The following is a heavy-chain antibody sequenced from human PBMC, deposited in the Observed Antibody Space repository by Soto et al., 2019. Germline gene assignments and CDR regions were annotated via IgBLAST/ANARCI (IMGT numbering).Heavy chain of an antibody. Sequence: GGSLRLSCAASGFTFSSYAMSWVRQAPGKGLEWVSAISGSGGSTYYADSVKGRFTISRDNSKNTLYLQMNSLRAEDTAVYYCARYVLRYFDWPPAFDIWGQGTMVTVS. D-gene: IGHD3-9*01. J-gene: IGHJ3*02. V-gene: IGHV3-23*01. CDR3: ARYVLRYFDWPPAFDI. CDR1: GFTFSSYA. CDR2: ISGSGGST.